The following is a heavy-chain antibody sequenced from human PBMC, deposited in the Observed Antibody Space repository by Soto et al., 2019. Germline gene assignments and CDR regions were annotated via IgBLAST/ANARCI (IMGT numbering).Heavy chain of an antibody. CDR2: IRPNSGST. CDR3: ARDYLNEAGYRSSWTHSHYYGMDV. Sequence: ASVKLSCRASGDTFTSFYIHCVRQAPQQGLEGMGWIRPNSGSTSYAQKFQGWGSMTRGRCITTSYMELSRLRSDDTAVYYCARDYLNEAGYRSSWTHSHYYGMDVWGQGTPVTVSS. J-gene: IGHJ6*02. CDR1: GDTFTSFY. D-gene: IGHD6-13*01. V-gene: IGHV1-2*04.